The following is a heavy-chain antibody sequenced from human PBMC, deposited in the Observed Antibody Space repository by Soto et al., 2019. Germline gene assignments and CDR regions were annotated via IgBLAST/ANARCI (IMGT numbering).Heavy chain of an antibody. CDR3: ARRTPYCSSTSCYGVTSKNYYYYYMDV. Sequence: PGESLKISCKGSGYSFTSYWIGWVRQMPGKGLEWMGIIYPGDSDTRYSPSFQGQVTISADKSISTAYLQWSSLKASDTAMYYCARRTPYCSSTSCYGVTSKNYYYYYMDVWGKGTTVTVSS. J-gene: IGHJ6*03. CDR1: GYSFTSYW. V-gene: IGHV5-51*01. CDR2: IYPGDSDT. D-gene: IGHD2-2*01.